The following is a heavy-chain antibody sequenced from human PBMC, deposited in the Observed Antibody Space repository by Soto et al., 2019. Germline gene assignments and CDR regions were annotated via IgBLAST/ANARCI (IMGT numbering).Heavy chain of an antibody. J-gene: IGHJ4*02. CDR2: INHSGST. CDR3: ARHYCSGGSCSFDY. CDR1: GGSFSGYY. V-gene: IGHV4-34*01. Sequence: QVQLQQWGAGLLKPSETLSLTCAVYGGSFSGYYWSWIRQPPGKGLEWIGEINHSGSTNYNPSLKSRVTISVDTSKNQLSLKLSSVTAADTAVYYCARHYCSGGSCSFDYWGQGTLVTVSS. D-gene: IGHD2-15*01.